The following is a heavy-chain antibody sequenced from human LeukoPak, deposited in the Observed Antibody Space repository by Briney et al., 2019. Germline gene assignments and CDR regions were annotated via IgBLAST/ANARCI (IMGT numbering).Heavy chain of an antibody. CDR1: GYTFTSYG. Sequence: ASVKVSCKASGYTFTSYGISWVRQAPGQGLEWMGWISAYNGNTNYAQKLQGRVTMTTDTSTSTAYMELRSLRSDDTAVYYCARDDIVATIGGEYHYYGMDVWGQGTTVTVSS. D-gene: IGHD5-12*01. CDR2: ISAYNGNT. J-gene: IGHJ6*02. CDR3: ARDDIVATIGGEYHYYGMDV. V-gene: IGHV1-18*01.